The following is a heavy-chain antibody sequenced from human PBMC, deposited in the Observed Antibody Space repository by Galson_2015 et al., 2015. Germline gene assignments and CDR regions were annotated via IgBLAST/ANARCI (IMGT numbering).Heavy chain of an antibody. V-gene: IGHV3-74*01. J-gene: IGHJ4*02. CDR2: INRDGSST. CDR1: GFTFSSYW. CDR3: ARDPERGDGYVLDY. Sequence: SLRLSCAASGFTFSSYWMSWVRQAPGKGLVWVAHINRDGSSTSYADSVKGRFTISRDNAKNMLYLQTNSLRAEDTAVYYCARDPERGDGYVLDYWGQGTLVTVSS. D-gene: IGHD5-24*01.